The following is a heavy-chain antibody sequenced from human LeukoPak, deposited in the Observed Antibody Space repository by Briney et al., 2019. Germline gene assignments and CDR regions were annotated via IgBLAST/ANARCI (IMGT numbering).Heavy chain of an antibody. D-gene: IGHD6-19*01. CDR1: GFTFSTYA. V-gene: IGHV3-23*01. CDR2: IGDDGATT. CDR3: AKGVSGWPYYFDY. J-gene: IGHJ4*02. Sequence: PGGSLRLSCAASGFTFSTYAMSWVRQTPTKGLEWVSAIGDDGATTYYADSVKGRFTISRDNSKNTLYLQMNSLRAEDTAVYYCAKGVSGWPYYFDYWGRGTLVTVFS.